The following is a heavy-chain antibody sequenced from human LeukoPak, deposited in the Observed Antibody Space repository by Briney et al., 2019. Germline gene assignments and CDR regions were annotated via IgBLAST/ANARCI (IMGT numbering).Heavy chain of an antibody. CDR3: ARRKVRGVIITSGWYNWFDP. J-gene: IGHJ5*02. D-gene: IGHD3-10*01. V-gene: IGHV4-34*01. CDR2: INHSGST. Sequence: SETLSLTCAVYGGSFSGYYWSWIRQPPGKGLEWIGEINHSGSTNYNPSLKSRVTISVDTSKNQFSLKLSSVTAADTAVYYCARRKVRGVIITSGWYNWFDPWGQGTLVTVS. CDR1: GGSFSGYY.